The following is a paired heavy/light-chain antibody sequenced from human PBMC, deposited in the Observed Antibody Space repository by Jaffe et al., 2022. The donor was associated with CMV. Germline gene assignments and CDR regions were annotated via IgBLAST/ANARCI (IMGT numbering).Heavy chain of an antibody. Sequence: EVQLVESGGGLVQPGGSLRLSCAASGFTFSTYEMNWVRQAPGKGLEWVSYISSSGNTIYYSDSVKGRFTISRDNAKNSLYLQMNSLRVEDTAVYYCAREADTAMADYFDYWGQGTLVTVSS. V-gene: IGHV3-48*03. CDR3: AREADTAMADYFDY. CDR2: ISSSGNTI. D-gene: IGHD5-18*01. CDR1: GFTFSTYE. J-gene: IGHJ4*02.
Light chain of an antibody. J-gene: IGLJ2*01. V-gene: IGLV3-21*04. Sequence: SYVLTQPPSVSVAPGRTASITCGGNNIGSNSVHWYHQKPGQAPVLIIFYDSDRPSGIPERFSGSNSGNTATLTISRVEAGDEADYYCQVWDTSSDHPHVVFGGGTKLTVL. CDR1: NIGSNS. CDR3: QVWDTSSDHPHVV. CDR2: YDS.